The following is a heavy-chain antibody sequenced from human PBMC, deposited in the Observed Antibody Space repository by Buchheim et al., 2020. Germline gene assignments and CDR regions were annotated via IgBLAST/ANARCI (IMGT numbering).Heavy chain of an antibody. CDR3: ARGVKSGRLQFVDF. CDR2: ISNDGSDK. V-gene: IGHV3-30*13. Sequence: QVQLVESGGGVVQPGRFLRLSCSVSGFTFSTYGMHWVCQAPGKGLEWVAVISNDGSDKYYADSVKGRFTISRDNSKNRLYLQMNGLRAEDTAVYYCARGVKSGRLQFVDFWGQGTL. CDR1: GFTFSTYG. D-gene: IGHD2-21*01. J-gene: IGHJ4*02.